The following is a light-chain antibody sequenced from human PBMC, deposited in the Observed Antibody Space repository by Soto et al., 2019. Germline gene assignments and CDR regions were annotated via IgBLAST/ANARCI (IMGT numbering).Light chain of an antibody. CDR1: QGIGNA. CDR3: LQHNSYPHT. J-gene: IGKJ2*01. CDR2: QAS. V-gene: IGKV1-17*01. Sequence: DIQMTQSPSSLSASVGDRITITCRASQGIGNALGWFQQKPGKAPKRLIWQASTLQSGVPSRFSGSGSGTPFTLTISSLQPEDCATYFCLQHNSYPHTFGQGTKLDIK.